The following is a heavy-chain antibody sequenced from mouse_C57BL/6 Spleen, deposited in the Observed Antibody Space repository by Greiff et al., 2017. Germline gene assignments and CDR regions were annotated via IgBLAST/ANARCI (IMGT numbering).Heavy chain of an antibody. D-gene: IGHD2-12*01. Sequence: EVQLQQSGPELVKPGASVKIPCKASGYTFTDYNMDWVKQSHGKSLEWIGDINPNNGGTIYNQKFKGKATLTVDKSSSTAYMELRSLTSEDTAVYYCARSLLRRGNYYAMDYWGHGTSVTVSS. CDR3: ARSLLRRGNYYAMDY. CDR2: INPNNGGT. J-gene: IGHJ4*01. CDR1: GYTFTDYN. V-gene: IGHV1-18*01.